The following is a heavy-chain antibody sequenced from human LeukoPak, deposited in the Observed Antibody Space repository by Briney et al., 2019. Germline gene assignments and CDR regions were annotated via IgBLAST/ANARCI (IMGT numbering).Heavy chain of an antibody. D-gene: IGHD1-26*01. CDR2: IYYSGST. Sequence: SQTLSLTCTVSGDSTSSGDYYWSWIRQPPGKGLEWIGYIYYSGSTYYHPSLKSRVSISVDTSKNQFSLKLSSVTAADTAVYYCAREGVVGATTPFDHWGQGTLVTVSS. CDR1: GDSTSSGDYY. J-gene: IGHJ4*02. CDR3: AREGVVGATTPFDH. V-gene: IGHV4-30-4*08.